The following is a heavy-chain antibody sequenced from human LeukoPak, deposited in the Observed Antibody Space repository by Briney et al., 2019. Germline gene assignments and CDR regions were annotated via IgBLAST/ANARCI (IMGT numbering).Heavy chain of an antibody. D-gene: IGHD5-24*01. CDR3: ARMRDGYMGRYYFDY. CDR2: ISSSGRTI. J-gene: IGHJ4*02. CDR1: GFIFSDYE. Sequence: GGSLRLSCAASGFIFSDYEMNWVRQAPGKGLEWVSDISSSGRTINYADSVKGRFTISRDNAKNSLYLQMNSLRAEDTAVYYCARMRDGYMGRYYFDYWGQGTLVTVSS. V-gene: IGHV3-48*03.